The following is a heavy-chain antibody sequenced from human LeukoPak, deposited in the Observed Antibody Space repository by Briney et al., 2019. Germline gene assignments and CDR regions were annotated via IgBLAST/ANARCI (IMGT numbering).Heavy chain of an antibody. J-gene: IGHJ4*02. CDR2: ISSSGSTI. CDR3: ARGLKGYLWSGPGCVDY. CDR1: GFTFSDYY. V-gene: IGHV3-11*01. Sequence: GGSLRLSCAASGFTFSDYYMSWIRQPPGKGLEWVSYISSSGSTIYYADSVKGRFTSSRDTAKKSMYLQMNSLRAEDTAVYYCARGLKGYLWSGPGCVDYWGQGTLVTVSS. D-gene: IGHD3-3*01.